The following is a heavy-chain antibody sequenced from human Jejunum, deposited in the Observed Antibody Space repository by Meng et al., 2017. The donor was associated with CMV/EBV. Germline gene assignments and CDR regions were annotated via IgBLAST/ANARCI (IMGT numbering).Heavy chain of an antibody. J-gene: IGHJ6*02. CDR2: VFAGGTT. CDR1: GFTVDGNY. V-gene: IGHV3-53*01. Sequence: SGFTVDGNYMTWVRQAPGEGLEWVSVVFAGGTTYYADSVKGRFTISRDTSQNTVYLHMNSLRADDTAVYYCARLSSDHYYATVVWGQGTTVTVSS. CDR3: ARLSSDHYYATVV. D-gene: IGHD3-10*02.